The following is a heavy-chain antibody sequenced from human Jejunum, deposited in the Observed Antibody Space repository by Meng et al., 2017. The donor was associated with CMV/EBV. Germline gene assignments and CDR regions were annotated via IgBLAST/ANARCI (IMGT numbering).Heavy chain of an antibody. V-gene: IGHV4-59*01. D-gene: IGHD3-22*01. CDR1: AGSISSYY. CDR2: IYYRSTT. CDR3: ARVGPHYYDSSGYFRVGPIDY. J-gene: IGHJ4*02. Sequence: SETLSLICTVSAGSISSYYWSWIRQHPGMGLEWIEYIYYRSTTNYNPSLKSRVTISVDRSKNQFSLKLSSVTAADTAVYYCARVGPHYYDSSGYFRVGPIDYWGQGTLVTVSS.